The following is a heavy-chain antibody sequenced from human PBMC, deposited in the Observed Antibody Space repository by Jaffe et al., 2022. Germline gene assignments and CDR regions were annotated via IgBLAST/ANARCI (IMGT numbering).Heavy chain of an antibody. CDR1: GGSFSGYY. CDR2: INHSGST. Sequence: QVQLQQWGAGLLKPSETLSLTCAVYGGSFSGYYWSWIRQPPGKGLEWIGEINHSGSTNYNPSLKSRVTISVDTSKNQFSLKLSSVTAADTAVYYCARDQTARAIFGVGFNYGGSKFDYWGQGTLVTVSS. CDR3: ARDQTARAIFGVGFNYGGSKFDY. V-gene: IGHV4-34*01. J-gene: IGHJ4*02. D-gene: IGHD3-3*01.